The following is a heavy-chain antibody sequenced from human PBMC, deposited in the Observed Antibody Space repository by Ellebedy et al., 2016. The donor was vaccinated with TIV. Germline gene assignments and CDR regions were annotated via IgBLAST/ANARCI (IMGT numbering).Heavy chain of an antibody. D-gene: IGHD2-15*01. V-gene: IGHV3-72*01. CDR2: IRNTAKSYTT. CDR3: AREMGSRGSDDALDF. Sequence: PGGSLRLSCAGSGFTFTDYYIDWVRQAPGKGLEWVGRIRNTAKSYTTEYAASVRGRFTISRDDSENSVYLQMNSLKSDDTAVYYCAREMGSRGSDDALDFWGRGTMVTVSS. CDR1: GFTFTDYY. J-gene: IGHJ3*01.